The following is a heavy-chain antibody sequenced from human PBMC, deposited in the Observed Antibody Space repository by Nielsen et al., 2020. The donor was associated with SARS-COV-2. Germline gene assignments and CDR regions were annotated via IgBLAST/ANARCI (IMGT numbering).Heavy chain of an antibody. J-gene: IGHJ6*02. CDR3: ARDPVYIVVVGYYYYGMDV. Sequence: WIRQPPGKGLEWVSSISSSSSYIYYADSVKGRFTISRDNAKNSLYLQMNSLRAEDTAVYYCARDPVYIVVVGYYYYGMDVWGQGTTVTVSS. V-gene: IGHV3-21*01. D-gene: IGHD2-2*01. CDR2: ISSSSSYI.